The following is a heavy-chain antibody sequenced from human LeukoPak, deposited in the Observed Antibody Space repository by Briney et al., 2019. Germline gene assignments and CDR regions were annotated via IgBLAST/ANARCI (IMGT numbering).Heavy chain of an antibody. Sequence: SETLSLTCAVYGGSFSGYYWSWIRQPPGKGLEWIGEINHSGSTNYNPSLKSRVTISVDTSKNQFSLKLSSVTAADTAVYYCARERDIVVVPADAPVYYYYGMDVWGQGTTVTVSS. CDR1: GGSFSGYY. CDR3: ARERDIVVVPADAPVYYYYGMDV. D-gene: IGHD2-2*01. V-gene: IGHV4-34*01. J-gene: IGHJ6*02. CDR2: INHSGST.